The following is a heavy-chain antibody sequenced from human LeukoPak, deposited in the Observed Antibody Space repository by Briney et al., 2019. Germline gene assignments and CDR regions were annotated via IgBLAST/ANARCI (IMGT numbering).Heavy chain of an antibody. CDR3: ARAPSGRRTIFGVVIIRGRFDY. Sequence: ASVKVSCKASGYTFTSYGISWVRQATGQGLEWMGWMNPNSGNTGYAQKFQGRVTMTRNTSISTAYMELSSLRSEDTAVYYCARAPSGRRTIFGVVIIRGRFDYWGQGTLVTVSS. CDR1: GYTFTSYG. D-gene: IGHD3-3*01. J-gene: IGHJ4*02. V-gene: IGHV1-8*02. CDR2: MNPNSGNT.